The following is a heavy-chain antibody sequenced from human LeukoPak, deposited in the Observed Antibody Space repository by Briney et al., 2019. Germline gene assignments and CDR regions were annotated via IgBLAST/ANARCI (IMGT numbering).Heavy chain of an antibody. CDR1: GGSIGSFY. J-gene: IGHJ4*02. D-gene: IGHD3-10*01. CDR2: IYNSGNN. CDR3: ARASVLLSADY. Sequence: SETLSLICTVSGGSIGSFYWSWIRQPPGKGLEWIGYIYNSGNNNYNPSLKSRVTMSVDTSKNQFSLKLSSVTAADTAVYYCARASVLLSADYWGQGILVIVSA. V-gene: IGHV4-59*01.